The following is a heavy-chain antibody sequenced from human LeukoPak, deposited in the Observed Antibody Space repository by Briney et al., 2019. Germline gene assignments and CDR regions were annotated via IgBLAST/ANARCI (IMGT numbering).Heavy chain of an antibody. CDR2: ISYDGSNK. J-gene: IGHJ3*02. CDR1: GFTFSSYA. D-gene: IGHD3-22*01. Sequence: GGSLRLSCAASGFTFSSYAMSWVRQAPGKGLEWVAVISYDGSNKYYADSVKGRFTIPRDNSKNTLYLQMNSLRAEDTAVYYCAKGLYYYDSSGYSTLGAFDIWGQGTMVTVSS. V-gene: IGHV3-30*18. CDR3: AKGLYYYDSSGYSTLGAFDI.